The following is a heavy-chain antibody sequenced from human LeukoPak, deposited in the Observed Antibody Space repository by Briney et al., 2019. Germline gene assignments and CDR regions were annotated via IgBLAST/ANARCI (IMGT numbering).Heavy chain of an antibody. D-gene: IGHD2-21*01. CDR2: ISGSSNYI. J-gene: IGHJ3*02. CDR1: GFIFSDYT. CDR3: ARDESGDNDAFDI. Sequence: PGGSLRLSCAASGFIFSDYTMNWLRLAPGKGLEWVSSISGSSNYIYYADSVKGRFTISRGNAKNSLYLQMNSLRVEDTAVYYCARDESGDNDAFDIWGQGTMVTVSS. V-gene: IGHV3-21*01.